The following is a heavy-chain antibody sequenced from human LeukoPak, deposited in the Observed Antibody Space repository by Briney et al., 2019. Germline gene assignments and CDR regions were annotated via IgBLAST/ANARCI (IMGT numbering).Heavy chain of an antibody. V-gene: IGHV1-69*06. CDR2: IIPIFGTA. CDR1: GGTFSSYA. CDR3: ARGAKGYYGSGSPYYFDY. D-gene: IGHD3-10*01. Sequence: SVKVSCKASGGTFSSYAISWVRQAPGQGLEWMGGIIPIFGTANYAQKFQGRVTITADKSTSTAYMELSSLRSEDTAVYYCARGAKGYYGSGSPYYFDYWGQGTLVTVSS. J-gene: IGHJ4*02.